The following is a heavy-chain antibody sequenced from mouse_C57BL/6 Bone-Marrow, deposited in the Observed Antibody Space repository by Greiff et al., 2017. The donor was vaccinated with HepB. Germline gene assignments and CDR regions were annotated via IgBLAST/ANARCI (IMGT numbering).Heavy chain of an antibody. J-gene: IGHJ2*01. CDR2: IYPGDGDT. D-gene: IGHD1-1*01. CDR3: ARDYYGSSSYYFDY. CDR1: GYAFSSSW. V-gene: IGHV1-82*01. Sequence: QVQLKQSGPELVKPGASVKISCKASGYAFSSSWMNWVKQRPGKGLEWIGRIYPGDGDTNYNGKFKGQATLTADKSSSTAYMQLSSLTSEDSAVYFCARDYYGSSSYYFDYWGQGTTLTVSS.